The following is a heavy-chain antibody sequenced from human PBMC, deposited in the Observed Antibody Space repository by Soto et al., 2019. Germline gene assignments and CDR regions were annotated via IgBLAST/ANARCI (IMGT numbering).Heavy chain of an antibody. CDR3: ARDPPDGDSYFDY. CDR1: RGSISSYY. D-gene: IGHD4-17*01. CDR2: IYYSGTT. J-gene: IGHJ4*02. Sequence: SETLSLTCTVSRGSISSYYWSWIRQPPGKGLEWIGYIYYSGTTNYNPSLKSRVTMSVDTSRNQFSLKLSSVTAADTAVYYCARDPPDGDSYFDYWGQGTRVTVS. V-gene: IGHV4-59*01.